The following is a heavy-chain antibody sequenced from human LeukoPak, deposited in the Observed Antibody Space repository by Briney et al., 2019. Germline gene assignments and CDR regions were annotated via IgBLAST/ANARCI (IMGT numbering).Heavy chain of an antibody. V-gene: IGHV4-59*12. CDR1: GASISSYY. CDR3: ARESGNSGYSYGFDY. D-gene: IGHD5-18*01. CDR2: ISYSGST. Sequence: SETLSLTCTVSGASISSYYWSWIRQPPGKGLEWIGYISYSGSTNYNPSLKSRVTISADTSKNQVSLTLSSVTAADTAVYYCARESGNSGYSYGFDYWGQGTLVTVSS. J-gene: IGHJ4*02.